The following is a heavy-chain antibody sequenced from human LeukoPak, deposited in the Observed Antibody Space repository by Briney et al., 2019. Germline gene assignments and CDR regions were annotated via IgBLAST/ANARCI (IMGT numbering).Heavy chain of an antibody. CDR1: GFTFSDYG. Sequence: PGGSLRLSCAASGFTFSDYGMTWVRQAPGKGLEWVSTISDGGSITYYADSVKGRFTISRDNSKNTLFLQMSSLRAEDTAVYYCAKFRKPMALLDAFDIWGQGTMVTVSS. D-gene: IGHD1-14*01. J-gene: IGHJ3*02. CDR3: AKFRKPMALLDAFDI. CDR2: ISDGGSIT. V-gene: IGHV3-23*01.